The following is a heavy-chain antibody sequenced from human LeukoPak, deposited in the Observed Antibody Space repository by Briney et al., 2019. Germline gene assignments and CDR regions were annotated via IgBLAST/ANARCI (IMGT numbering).Heavy chain of an antibody. CDR2: IYYSGST. D-gene: IGHD3-22*01. Sequence: SQTLSLTCTVSGGSISSSSYYWGWLRQPPGKGLEWIGSIYYSGSTYYNPSLKSRVTISVDTSKNQFSLKLSSVTAADTAVYYCARYDSSGYYYYLYYWGQGTLVTVSS. J-gene: IGHJ4*02. CDR1: GGSISSSSYY. V-gene: IGHV4-39*01. CDR3: ARYDSSGYYYYLYY.